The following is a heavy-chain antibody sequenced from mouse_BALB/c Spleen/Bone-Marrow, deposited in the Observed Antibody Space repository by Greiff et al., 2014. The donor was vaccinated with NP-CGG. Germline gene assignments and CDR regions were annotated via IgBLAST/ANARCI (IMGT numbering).Heavy chain of an antibody. CDR1: GFSFTGYN. J-gene: IGHJ4*01. Sequence: VKLVESGRGLVKPGASMKISCKASGFSFTGYNMNWVKQSHGKNLEWIGLINPYTGETSYNQKVKGKATLTVDKSSSTAYMELLSLTSEDSAVYYCARDVGNYYAMDYWGQGTSVTVSS. CDR2: INPYTGET. V-gene: IGHV1-26*01. D-gene: IGHD2-1*01. CDR3: ARDVGNYYAMDY.